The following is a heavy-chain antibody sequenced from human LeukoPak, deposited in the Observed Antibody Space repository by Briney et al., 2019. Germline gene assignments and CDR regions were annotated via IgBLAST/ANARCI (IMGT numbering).Heavy chain of an antibody. CDR1: GFTLNYYW. CDR2: TNQDGSEK. CDR3: ARWVSQYHFDY. J-gene: IGHJ4*02. Sequence: GGFLRLSCAASGFTLNYYWMSWVRQAPGKGLEWVANTNQDGSEKYFVDSVKGRFTISRDNAQNSVFLQMDSLRVDDTAVYYCARWVSQYHFDYWGQGTQVTVSS. V-gene: IGHV3-7*01. D-gene: IGHD2-21*01.